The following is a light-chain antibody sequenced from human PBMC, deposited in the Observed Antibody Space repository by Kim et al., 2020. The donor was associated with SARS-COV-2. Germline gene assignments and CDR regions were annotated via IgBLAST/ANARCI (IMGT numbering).Light chain of an antibody. CDR3: QAWDSSTYV. CDR1: KLGDKY. Sequence: SYELTQPPSVSVSPGQTASITCSGDKLGDKYACWYQQKPGQSPVLVIYQDNMRPSGIPERFSGSNSGNTATLTISGTRAMDEADYYCQAWDSSTYVFGTGTRVTVL. CDR2: QDN. J-gene: IGLJ1*01. V-gene: IGLV3-1*01.